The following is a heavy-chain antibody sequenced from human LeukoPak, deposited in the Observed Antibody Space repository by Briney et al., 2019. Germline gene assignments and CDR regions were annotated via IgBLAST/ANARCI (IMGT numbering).Heavy chain of an antibody. J-gene: IGHJ4*02. D-gene: IGHD6-13*01. Sequence: PGGSLRLSCTASGFTFSSYSLNWVRQAPGKGLEWVSSVSTGSNYIYYADSVKGRFTISRDNAKNSLYLQMNSLRAEDTAVYYCASGYGSTWSDYWGQGTLVTVSS. CDR3: ASGYGSTWSDY. V-gene: IGHV3-21*01. CDR1: GFTFSSYS. CDR2: VSTGSNYI.